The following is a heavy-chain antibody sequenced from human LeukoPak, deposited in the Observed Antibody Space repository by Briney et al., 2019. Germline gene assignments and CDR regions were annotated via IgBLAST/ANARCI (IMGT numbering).Heavy chain of an antibody. CDR1: GFTLSNYC. CDR3: ARFVVVTAGDY. V-gene: IGHV3-74*01. Sequence: GSLRLSCSASGFTLSNYCMHLVRQAPGKGLVLVARLHSNGAFTTYADSLKGRFTISRDTAKNTLYLQMNSMRVEDTAVYYCARFVVVTAGDYWGQGTLVTVSS. CDR2: LHSNGAFT. J-gene: IGHJ4*01. D-gene: IGHD2-21*02.